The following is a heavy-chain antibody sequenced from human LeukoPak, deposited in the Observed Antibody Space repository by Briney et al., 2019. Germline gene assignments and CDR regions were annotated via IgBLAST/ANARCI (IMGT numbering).Heavy chain of an antibody. Sequence: GRSLRLSCAASGFTFSSYAMHWVRQAPGKGLEWVAVISYDGSNKYYADSVKGRFTISGDNSKNTLYLQMNSLRAEDTAVYYCAREHIVVVVAATSLGFDYWGQGTLVTVSS. V-gene: IGHV3-30*04. D-gene: IGHD2-15*01. CDR3: AREHIVVVVAATSLGFDY. CDR2: ISYDGSNK. J-gene: IGHJ4*02. CDR1: GFTFSSYA.